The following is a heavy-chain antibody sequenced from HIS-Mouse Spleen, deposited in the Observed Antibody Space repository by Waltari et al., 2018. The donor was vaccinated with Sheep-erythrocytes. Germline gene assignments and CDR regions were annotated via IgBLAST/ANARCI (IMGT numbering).Heavy chain of an antibody. CDR1: GGSISSSSYY. CDR3: ARDEGTYYDFWSGYPPSYYFDY. Sequence: QLQLQESGPGLVKPSETLSLTRTVSGGSISSSSYYWGRIRQPPGKGLEWIGSIYYSGSTYYNPSLKSRVTISVDTSKNQFSLKLSSVTAADTAVYYCARDEGTYYDFWSGYPPSYYFDYWGQGTLVTVSS. D-gene: IGHD3-3*01. J-gene: IGHJ4*02. V-gene: IGHV4-39*07. CDR2: IYYSGST.